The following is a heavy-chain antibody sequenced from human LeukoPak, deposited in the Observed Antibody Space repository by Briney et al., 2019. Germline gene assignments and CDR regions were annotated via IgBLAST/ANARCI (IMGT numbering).Heavy chain of an antibody. D-gene: IGHD3-22*01. CDR3: ARDLSGYYHAEYFQH. V-gene: IGHV1-46*01. CDR2: INPSGGST. Sequence: ASVKVSCKASGYTFTSYYMHWVRQAPGQGLEWMGIINPSGGSTSYAQKFQGRVTMTRDTSTSTVYMELSSLRSEDTAVYYCARDLSGYYHAEYFQHWGQGTLVTVSS. CDR1: GYTFTSYY. J-gene: IGHJ1*01.